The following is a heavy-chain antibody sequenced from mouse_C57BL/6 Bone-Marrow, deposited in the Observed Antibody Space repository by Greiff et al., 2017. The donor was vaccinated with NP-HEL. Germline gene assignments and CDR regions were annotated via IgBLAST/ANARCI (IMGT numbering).Heavy chain of an antibody. Sequence: QVQLQQSDAELVKPGASVKISCKVSGYTFTDHTIHWMKQRPEQGLEWIGYIYPRDGSTKYNEKFKGKATLTADKSSSTAYMQLNSLTSEDSAVYFCARHLYDYDGGVYFGYWGQGTTLTVSS. CDR3: ARHLYDYDGGVYFGY. D-gene: IGHD2-4*01. CDR1: GYTFTDHT. J-gene: IGHJ2*01. V-gene: IGHV1-78*01. CDR2: IYPRDGST.